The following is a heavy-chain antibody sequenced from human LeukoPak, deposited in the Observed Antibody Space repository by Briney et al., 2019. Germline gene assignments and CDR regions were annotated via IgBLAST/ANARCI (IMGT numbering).Heavy chain of an antibody. CDR2: ISSSGSTI. Sequence: PGGSLRLSCAASGFTFSSYAMSWVRQAPGKGLEWVSYISSSGSTIYYADSVKGRFTISRDNAKNSLYLQMNSLRAEDTAVYYCARDSTMVRGVTNWFDPWGQGTLVTVSS. D-gene: IGHD3-10*01. V-gene: IGHV3-48*04. CDR3: ARDSTMVRGVTNWFDP. J-gene: IGHJ5*02. CDR1: GFTFSSYA.